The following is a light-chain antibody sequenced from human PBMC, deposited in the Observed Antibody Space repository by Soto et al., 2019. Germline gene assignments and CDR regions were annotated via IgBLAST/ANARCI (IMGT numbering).Light chain of an antibody. CDR3: QQNNKWPPVT. J-gene: IGKJ4*01. V-gene: IGKV3-15*01. CDR2: GAS. Sequence: EVVMTQSPATVSVSPGEGVTLSCRASHTISNDLAWYQQKPGQAPRLLIYGASTRATGVPARFRGGGSGTEFTLTISSLQSEDFAFYYCQQNNKWPPVTFGGGTKVEIK. CDR1: HTISND.